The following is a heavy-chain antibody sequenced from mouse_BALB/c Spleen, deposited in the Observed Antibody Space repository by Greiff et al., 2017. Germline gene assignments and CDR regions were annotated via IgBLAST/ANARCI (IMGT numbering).Heavy chain of an antibody. V-gene: IGHV1-77*01. D-gene: IGHD2-1*01. CDR2: IYPGSGCT. CDR3: ASFYGNYAWFAD. J-gene: IGHJ3*01. CDR1: GYTFTDYV. Sequence: QVQLQQSGPGLVKPGASVKMSCKASGYTFTDYVISWVKQSTGQGLEWIGEIYPGSGCTYYNEKFKGKATLTADKSSNTAYMQLSSLTSEDSAVSICASFYGNYAWFADWGQGTLVTVSA.